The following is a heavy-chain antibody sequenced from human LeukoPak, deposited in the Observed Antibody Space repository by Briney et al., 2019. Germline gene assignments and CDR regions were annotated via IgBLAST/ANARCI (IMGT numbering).Heavy chain of an antibody. V-gene: IGHV1-46*01. Sequence: GASVKVSCKASGYTFTSYYMHWVRQAPGQGLEWMGIINPSGGSTSYAQKFQGRVTMTRDTSTSTVYMELSGLRSEDTAVYYCARQSITIFGVVILFDYWGQGTLVTVSS. CDR3: ARQSITIFGVVILFDY. J-gene: IGHJ4*02. CDR1: GYTFTSYY. CDR2: INPSGGST. D-gene: IGHD3-3*01.